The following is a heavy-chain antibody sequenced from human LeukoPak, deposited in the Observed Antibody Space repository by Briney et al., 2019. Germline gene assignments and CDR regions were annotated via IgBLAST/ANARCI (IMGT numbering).Heavy chain of an antibody. J-gene: IGHJ4*02. V-gene: IGHV3-23*01. CDR3: ANPDSSGFYFSIRFDF. CDR1: GFTFSSYA. CDR2: MSGSGDST. Sequence: GGSLRLSCTASGFTFSSYAMSGVRQAPGKGLEWVSTMSGSGDSTYYADSVEGRFTVSRDNSKNTLYLQMNSLRAEDTAVYFCANPDSSGFYFSIRFDFWGQGTLVTVSS. D-gene: IGHD3-22*01.